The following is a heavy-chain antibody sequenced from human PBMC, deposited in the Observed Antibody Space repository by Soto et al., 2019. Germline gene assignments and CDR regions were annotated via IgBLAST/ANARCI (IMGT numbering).Heavy chain of an antibody. CDR2: MNAKSGDT. V-gene: IGHV1-8*01. J-gene: IGHJ6*02. CDR3: ARGNPFNYAGFDV. D-gene: IGHD3-16*01. Sequence: ASVKVSCQASESTFSDLYLDWLREASGQGPEWMGWMNAKSGDTFFAQRFQGKFNMTWDTSLSTAYMEVGSLTSDDTAMYYCARGNPFNYAGFDVWGQGTTVTGSS. CDR1: ESTFSDLY.